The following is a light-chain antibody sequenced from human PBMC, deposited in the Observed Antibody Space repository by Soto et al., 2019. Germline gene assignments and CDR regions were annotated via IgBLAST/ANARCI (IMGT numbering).Light chain of an antibody. CDR2: DAS. J-gene: IGKJ1*01. V-gene: IGKV1-5*01. CDR3: QQYNSFWT. CDR1: QSISSW. Sequence: DIQMTQSPSTLSASVGDRVTITCRASQSISSWWAWYQQKPGKAPRLLIYDASYLERGVPSRFSGSGSGTEFTLTSSDLQPDDLATYYCQQYNSFWTFGQGTKVEI.